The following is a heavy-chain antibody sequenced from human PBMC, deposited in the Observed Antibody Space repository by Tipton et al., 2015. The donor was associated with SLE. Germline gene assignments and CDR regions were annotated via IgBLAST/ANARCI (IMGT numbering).Heavy chain of an antibody. D-gene: IGHD3-10*01. J-gene: IGHJ4*02. Sequence: TLSLTCTVSGGSISSGGYYWSWIRQHPGKGLEWIGYIYYSGSTYYNPSLKSRVTISVDTSKNQFSLKLSSVTAADTAVYYCARDVTMVRGVRGFDYWGQGTLVTVSS. V-gene: IGHV4-31*03. CDR3: ARDVTMVRGVRGFDY. CDR1: GGSISSGGYY. CDR2: IYYSGST.